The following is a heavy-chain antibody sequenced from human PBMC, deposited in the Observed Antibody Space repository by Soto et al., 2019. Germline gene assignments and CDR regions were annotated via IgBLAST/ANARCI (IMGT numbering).Heavy chain of an antibody. D-gene: IGHD2-2*01. CDR2: ISSSGSTI. CDR3: AREDGTSGIYYYYGMDV. Sequence: GGSLRLSCAVSGFTFSSYEMNWVRQAPGKGLEWVSYISSSGSTIYYADSVKGRFTISRDNAKNSLYLQMNSLRAEDTAVYYCAREDGTSGIYYYYGMDVWGQGTTVTVSS. J-gene: IGHJ6*02. CDR1: GFTFSSYE. V-gene: IGHV3-48*03.